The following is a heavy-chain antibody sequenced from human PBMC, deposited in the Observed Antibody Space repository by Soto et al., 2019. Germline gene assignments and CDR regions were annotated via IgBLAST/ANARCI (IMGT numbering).Heavy chain of an antibody. V-gene: IGHV3-33*01. CDR1: GLTFSNYG. J-gene: IGHJ4*02. Sequence: QVQLVESGGGVVQPGRSLRLSCAASGLTFSNYGMHWVRQAPGKGLEWVALIWYDGSNKYYADSVKGRFTISRDNSKNTCYLKRNSRRAEDTVVYYGARDEGESSGPPFAYWGQGTLVPVSS. D-gene: IGHD6-19*01. CDR2: IWYDGSNK. CDR3: ARDEGESSGPPFAY.